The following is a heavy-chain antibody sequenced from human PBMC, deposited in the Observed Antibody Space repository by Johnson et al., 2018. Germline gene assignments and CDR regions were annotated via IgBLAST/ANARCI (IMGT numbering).Heavy chain of an antibody. D-gene: IGHD1-26*01. CDR2: ISYDGSNK. CDR1: GFTFSSYG. V-gene: IGHV3-30*03. CDR3: ARDGSYLRTYGDALDI. Sequence: QVQLVESGGGVVQPGRSLRLSCAASGFTFSSYGMHWVRQAPGKGLEWVAVISYDGSNKYYADSVKGRFTISRDNSKNTLYLEMNSLTAGETAIYYCARDGSYLRTYGDALDIWGQGTMVTVSS. J-gene: IGHJ3*02.